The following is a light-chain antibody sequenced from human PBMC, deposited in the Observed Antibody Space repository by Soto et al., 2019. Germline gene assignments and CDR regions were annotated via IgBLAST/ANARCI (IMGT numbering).Light chain of an antibody. CDR1: SSDVGGYNY. V-gene: IGLV2-14*01. J-gene: IGLJ1*01. CDR2: DVS. CDR3: SSYTSSSTQV. Sequence: QSVLTQPASVSGSHGHSITISCTETSSDVGGYNYVSWYQQHPGKAPKLMIYDVSNRPSGVSNRFSGSKSGNTASLTISGLQAEDEADYYCSSYTSSSTQVFGTGTKVTVL.